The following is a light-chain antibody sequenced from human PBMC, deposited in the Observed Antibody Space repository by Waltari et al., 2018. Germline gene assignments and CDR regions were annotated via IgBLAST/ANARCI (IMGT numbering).Light chain of an antibody. Sequence: DIQMTQSPSSLSASVGDRVTITCRASQSISSYLNWYQQKPGKAPKVLIYAASSLQSGVPSRFSCSGSGTDFTLTISSLQPEDFATYYCQQSYSTPPKFGQGTKVEIK. V-gene: IGKV1-39*01. CDR3: QQSYSTPPK. J-gene: IGKJ1*01. CDR2: AAS. CDR1: QSISSY.